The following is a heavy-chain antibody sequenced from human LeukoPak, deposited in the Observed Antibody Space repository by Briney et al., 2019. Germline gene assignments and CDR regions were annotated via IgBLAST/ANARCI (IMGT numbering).Heavy chain of an antibody. CDR3: AKDIRRGENYGYDQFAY. J-gene: IGHJ4*02. V-gene: IGHV3-11*04. D-gene: IGHD5-18*01. Sequence: PGGSLRLSCAASGFTFSDYYMSWSRQAPGRGVGWVSYTSSSGSTIYYADSVKGRFTISRDNSKNTLYLQMNSLRAEDTALYSCAKDIRRGENYGYDQFAYWGQGTLVTVSS. CDR2: TSSSGSTI. CDR1: GFTFSDYY.